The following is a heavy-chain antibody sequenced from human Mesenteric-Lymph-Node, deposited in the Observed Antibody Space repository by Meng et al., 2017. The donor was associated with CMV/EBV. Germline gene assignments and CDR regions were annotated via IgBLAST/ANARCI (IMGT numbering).Heavy chain of an antibody. CDR2: IDWDDDK. CDR1: GFSLSTSGMR. V-gene: IGHV2-70D*14. Sequence: SGPTLVKPTQTLTLTCTFSGFSLSTSGMRVSWIRQPPGKALEWLARIDWDDDKFYSTSLKTRLTISKDTSKNQVVLTMTNMDPVDTATYYCARSSSSWLPLDYWGQGTLVTVSS. D-gene: IGHD6-13*01. CDR3: ARSSSSWLPLDY. J-gene: IGHJ4*02.